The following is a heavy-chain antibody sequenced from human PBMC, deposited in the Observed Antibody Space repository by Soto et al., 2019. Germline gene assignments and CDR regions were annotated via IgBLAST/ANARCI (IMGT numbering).Heavy chain of an antibody. J-gene: IGHJ4*02. D-gene: IGHD4-17*01. CDR1: GGSIGSYH. CDR3: ARDTVLTGMFDF. V-gene: IGHV4-59*01. CDR2: VYYTGTT. Sequence: SETLPLTCTVSGGSIGSYHWSWVRQPPGKGLEWIASVYYTGTTNYNPSLGSRVTISIDAPENQISLKLTSVTAADTAFYYCARDTVLTGMFDFWGQGTLVTVSS.